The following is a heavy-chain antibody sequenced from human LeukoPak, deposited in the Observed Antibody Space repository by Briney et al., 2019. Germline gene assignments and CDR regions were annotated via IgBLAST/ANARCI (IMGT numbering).Heavy chain of an antibody. D-gene: IGHD3-22*01. CDR3: AGPDYYDSSGYDAFDI. CDR2: IIPIFGTA. CDR1: GGTFSSYA. J-gene: IGHJ3*02. V-gene: IGHV1-69*13. Sequence: SVKVSCKASGGTFSSYAISWVRQAPGQGLEWMGGIIPIFGTANYAQKFQGGVTITADESTSTAYMELSSLRSEDTAVYYCAGPDYYDSSGYDAFDIWGQGTMVTVSS.